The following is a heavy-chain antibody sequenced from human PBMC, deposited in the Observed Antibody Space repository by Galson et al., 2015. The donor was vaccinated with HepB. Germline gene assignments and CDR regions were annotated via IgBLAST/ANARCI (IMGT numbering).Heavy chain of an antibody. D-gene: IGHD2-2*01. CDR1: GYTFTSYG. Sequence: SVKVSCKASGYTFTSYGISWVRQAPGQGLEWMGRISAYNGDTNYAQKFQGRVTMTTDTSTSTAYMELRSLRSDDTAVYYCARDYGAYCNTTSCSDELDHWGQGTLVTVSS. V-gene: IGHV1-18*01. CDR3: ARDYGAYCNTTSCSDELDH. J-gene: IGHJ4*02. CDR2: ISAYNGDT.